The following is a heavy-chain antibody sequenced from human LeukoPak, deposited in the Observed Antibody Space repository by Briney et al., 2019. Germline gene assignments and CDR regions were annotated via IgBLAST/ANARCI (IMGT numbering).Heavy chain of an antibody. Sequence: PSETLSLTCAVYGGSFSGYYWSWIRQPPGKGLEWIGYIYYSGSTKYNPSLKSRVTISLDTSKNQFSLKLSSVTAADTAVYYCASSYDTSGYYFTWDSWGQGTLVTVSS. CDR3: ASSYDTSGYYFTWDS. J-gene: IGHJ4*02. D-gene: IGHD3-22*01. CDR1: GGSFSGYY. V-gene: IGHV4-59*08. CDR2: IYYSGST.